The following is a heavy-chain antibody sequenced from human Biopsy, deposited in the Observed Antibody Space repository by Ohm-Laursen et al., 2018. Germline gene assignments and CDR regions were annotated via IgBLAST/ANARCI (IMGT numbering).Heavy chain of an antibody. CDR1: GGSVSSSNYY. V-gene: IGHV4-61*01. J-gene: IGHJ4*02. CDR3: ARVGAGAPSIDYFDY. CDR2: IYNTERT. Sequence: SDTLSLTCSVSGGSVSSSNYYWNWIRQTPGKGLEWIGFIYNTERTNYNPSLKSRVTISVDRSKNQFSLELSSVTAADTAVYYCARVGAGAPSIDYFDYWGQGALVTVSS. D-gene: IGHD1-26*01.